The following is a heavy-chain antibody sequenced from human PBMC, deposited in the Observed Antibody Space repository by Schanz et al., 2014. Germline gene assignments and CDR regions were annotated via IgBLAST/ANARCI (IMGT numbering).Heavy chain of an antibody. V-gene: IGHV3-74*01. CDR3: VRDSFFAFDY. D-gene: IGHD3-3*01. CDR1: GFTFSDAW. J-gene: IGHJ4*02. Sequence: EVQLVESGGGLVKPGGFLRLSCAASGFTFSDAWMSWVRQAPGKGLVWVSRIKSDGSSTSYADSVKGRFTISRDNAKNTLYLQMNSLRAEDTAVYYCVRDSFFAFDYWGQGTLVTVSS. CDR2: IKSDGSST.